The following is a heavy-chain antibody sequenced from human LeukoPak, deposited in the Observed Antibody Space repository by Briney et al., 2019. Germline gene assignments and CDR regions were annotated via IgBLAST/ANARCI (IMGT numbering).Heavy chain of an antibody. V-gene: IGHV4-30-2*01. CDR1: GGSISSGGYS. J-gene: IGHJ6*03. CDR2: IYHSGST. Sequence: SQTLSLTCAVSGGSISSGGYSWSWIRQPPGKGLEWIGYIYHSGSTYYNPSLKRRVTISVDRPKNQFSLKLSSVTAADTAVYYCARFQKPETYYDFWSGSGLYYYYYMDVWGKGTTVTVSS. D-gene: IGHD3-3*01. CDR3: ARFQKPETYYDFWSGSGLYYYYYMDV.